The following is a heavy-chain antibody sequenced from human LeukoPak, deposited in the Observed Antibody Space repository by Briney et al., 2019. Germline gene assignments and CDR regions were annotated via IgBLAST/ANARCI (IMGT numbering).Heavy chain of an antibody. CDR3: ARLDSYGYYFDY. CDR2: IYYSGST. J-gene: IGHJ4*02. CDR1: GGSISSYY. Sequence: SETLSLTXTVSGGSISSYYWSWIRQPPGKGLEWIGYIYYSGSTNYNPSLKSRVTISVDTSKNQFSLKLSSVTAADTAVYYCARLDSYGYYFDYWAREPWSPSPQ. D-gene: IGHD5-18*01. V-gene: IGHV4-59*01.